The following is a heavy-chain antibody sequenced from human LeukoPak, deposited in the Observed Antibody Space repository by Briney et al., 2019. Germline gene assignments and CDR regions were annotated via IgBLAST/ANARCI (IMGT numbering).Heavy chain of an antibody. V-gene: IGHV4-39*07. Sequence: PSETLSLTCTVSGGSISSSSYYWGWIRQPPGKGLEWIGSIYYSGSTYYNPSLKSRVTISVDTSKNQFSLKLSSVTAADTAVYYCASYSPDGYNVAFDIWGQGTMVTVSS. D-gene: IGHD5-24*01. CDR2: IYYSGST. J-gene: IGHJ3*02. CDR1: GGSISSSSYY. CDR3: ASYSPDGYNVAFDI.